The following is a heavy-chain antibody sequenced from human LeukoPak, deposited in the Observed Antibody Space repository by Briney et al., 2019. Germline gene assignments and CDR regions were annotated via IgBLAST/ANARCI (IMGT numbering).Heavy chain of an antibody. CDR2: IYYSGST. V-gene: IGHV4-61*08. J-gene: IGHJ4*02. CDR1: GGSISSGGYS. Sequence: SETLSLTCAVSGGSISSGGYSWSWIRQPPGTGLEWIGYIYYSGSTNYNPSLKSRVTISVDTSKNQFSLKLSSVTAADTAVYYCASLGTVTTGYYFDYWGQGTLVTVSS. D-gene: IGHD4-17*01. CDR3: ASLGTVTTGYYFDY.